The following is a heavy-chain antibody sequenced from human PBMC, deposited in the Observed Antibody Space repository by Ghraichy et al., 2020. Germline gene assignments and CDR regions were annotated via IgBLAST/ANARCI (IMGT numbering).Heavy chain of an antibody. D-gene: IGHD2-8*02. CDR3: ARSHVYDTGGHWGSYGMDV. CDR2: ISTTGKTI. Sequence: GSLRLSCEASGFNFNDYYMTWIRQAPGKGLEWVSYISTTGKTIYYADSVKGRFIVSRDNGENSHYLHMNSLRVEDTAVYYCARSHVYDTGGHWGSYGMDVWGQGTTVTVSS. V-gene: IGHV3-11*01. J-gene: IGHJ6*02. CDR1: GFNFNDYY.